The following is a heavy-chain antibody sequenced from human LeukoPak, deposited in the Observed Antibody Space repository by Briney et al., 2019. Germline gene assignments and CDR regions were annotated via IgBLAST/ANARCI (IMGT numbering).Heavy chain of an antibody. CDR1: GYTFTSYA. J-gene: IGHJ4*02. D-gene: IGHD3-10*01. Sequence: ASVKVSCKASGYTFTSYAMHWVRQAPGQGLEWMGWINVGNGNTKYSQKFQGRVTITRDTSASTAYMELSSPRSEDTAVYHCARAWPNRYGSGSYHDYWGQGALVTVSS. CDR2: INVGNGNT. V-gene: IGHV1-3*01. CDR3: ARAWPNRYGSGSYHDY.